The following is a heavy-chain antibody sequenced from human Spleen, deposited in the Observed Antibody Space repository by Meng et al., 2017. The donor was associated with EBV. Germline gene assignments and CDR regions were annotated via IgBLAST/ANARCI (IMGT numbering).Heavy chain of an antibody. CDR2: ISSAGSTT. CDR1: GFTFSSYW. D-gene: IGHD1-14*01. V-gene: IGHV3-74*01. CDR3: ARDNRGSIDY. J-gene: IGHJ4*02. Sequence: LWRSGGGFVRLGGSCRLSCAGSGFTFSSYWMHWIRQAPGKGLLWVSRISSAGSTTYYADSVKGRFTISRDNAKNTLSLQMNSLGAEDTAVYYCARDNRGSIDYWGQGTLVTVSS.